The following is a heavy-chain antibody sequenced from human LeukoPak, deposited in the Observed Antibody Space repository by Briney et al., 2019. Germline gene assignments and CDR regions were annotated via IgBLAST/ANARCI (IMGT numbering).Heavy chain of an antibody. CDR2: IIPHSGGT. V-gene: IGHV1-2*02. J-gene: IGHJ5*02. CDR3: PKKNSSSSLPRGENWFDR. D-gene: IGHD6-6*01. CDR1: VYTFTSYY. Sequence: ASVTASCKATVYTFTSYYMHWVRQAPGQGLVGIGWIIPHSGGTNYAQKFQGRVTMTSDTSIRTANMELSELRSVDTTVHYCPKKNSSSSLPRGENWFDRWGQGTLVTVA.